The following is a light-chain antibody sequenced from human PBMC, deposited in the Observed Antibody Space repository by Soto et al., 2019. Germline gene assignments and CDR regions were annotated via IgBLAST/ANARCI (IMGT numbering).Light chain of an antibody. J-gene: IGLJ1*01. CDR2: EVS. CDR1: SRDVGGYNY. V-gene: IGLV2-8*01. CDR3: SSYAGSNNFV. Sequence: QSVLTQPPSASGSPGQSVTISCTGTSRDVGGYNYVSWYQQHPGKAPKLMIYEVSKRPSGVPDRFSGSKSGNTASLTVSGLQAEDEADYYCSSYAGSNNFVFGTETKVTVL.